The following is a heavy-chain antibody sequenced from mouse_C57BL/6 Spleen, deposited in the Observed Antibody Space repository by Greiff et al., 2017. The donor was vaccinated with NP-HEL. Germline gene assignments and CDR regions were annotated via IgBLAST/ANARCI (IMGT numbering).Heavy chain of an antibody. J-gene: IGHJ2*01. V-gene: IGHV1-18*01. D-gene: IGHD3-2*02. CDR3: AREGRQLRLLDY. CDR2: INPNNGGT. Sequence: VQLKQSGPELVKPGASVKIPCKASGYTFTDYNMDWVKQSHGKSLEWIGDINPNNGGTIYNQKFKGKATLTVDKSSSTAYMELRSLTSEDTAVYYCAREGRQLRLLDYWGQGTTLTVSS. CDR1: GYTFTDYN.